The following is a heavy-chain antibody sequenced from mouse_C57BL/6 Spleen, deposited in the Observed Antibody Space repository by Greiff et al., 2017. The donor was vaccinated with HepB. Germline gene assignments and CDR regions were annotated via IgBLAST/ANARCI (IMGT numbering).Heavy chain of an antibody. J-gene: IGHJ4*01. Sequence: EVQRVESGPGLAKPSQTLSLTCSVTGYSITSDYWNWIRKFPGNKLEYMGYISYSGSTYYNPSLKSRISITRDTSKNQYYLQLNSVTTEDTATYYCARFMVGGYDEDYYAMDYWGQGTSVTVSS. CDR1: GYSITSDY. CDR3: ARFMVGGYDEDYYAMDY. V-gene: IGHV3-8*01. D-gene: IGHD2-2*01. CDR2: ISYSGST.